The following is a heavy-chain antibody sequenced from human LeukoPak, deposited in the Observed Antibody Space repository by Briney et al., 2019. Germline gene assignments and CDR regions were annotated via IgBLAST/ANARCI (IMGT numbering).Heavy chain of an antibody. CDR2: ISGSGGSA. CDR1: GFTFSGYA. D-gene: IGHD2/OR15-2a*01. CDR3: AKIRVIRWFDP. V-gene: IGHV3-23*01. J-gene: IGHJ5*02. Sequence: GGSLRLSCAASGFTFSGYAMSWVRQAPGKGLEWVSVISGSGGSAYYADSVKGRFTISRDNSKNTPYLQMNSLRAEDTAVYYCAKIRVIRWFDPWGQGTLVTVSS.